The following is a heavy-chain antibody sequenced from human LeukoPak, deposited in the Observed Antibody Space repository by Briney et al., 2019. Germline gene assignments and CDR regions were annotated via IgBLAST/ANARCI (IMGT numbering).Heavy chain of an antibody. CDR1: GYTLTELS. Sequence: ASVKVSCKVSGYTLTELSMHWVQQAPGKGLEWMGPVDPEDGETIYAEKFQGRVTITADTSTDTAYMELSSLRSEDTAVYYCATDLLLWFRWGQGTMVTVSS. V-gene: IGHV1-24*01. CDR3: ATDLLLWFR. D-gene: IGHD3-10*01. CDR2: VDPEDGET. J-gene: IGHJ3*01.